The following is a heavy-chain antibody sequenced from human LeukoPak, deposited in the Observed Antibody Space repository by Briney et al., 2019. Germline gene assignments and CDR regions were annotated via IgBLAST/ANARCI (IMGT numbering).Heavy chain of an antibody. Sequence: SETLSLTCTVSGGSISSYYWSWIRQPAGKGLEWIGRIYTSGSTNYNPSLKSRVTMSVDTSKNQFSLKLSSVTAADTAVYYCARESEQLVKKYLYHYWGQGTLVTVSS. CDR3: ARESEQLVKKYLYHY. J-gene: IGHJ4*02. D-gene: IGHD6-13*01. CDR1: GGSISSYY. CDR2: IYTSGST. V-gene: IGHV4-4*07.